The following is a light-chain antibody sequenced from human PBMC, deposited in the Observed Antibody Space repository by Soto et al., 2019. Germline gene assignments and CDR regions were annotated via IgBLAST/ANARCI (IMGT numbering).Light chain of an antibody. V-gene: IGKV3-20*01. Sequence: TQSPSTLSASVGDRVTITCRASQSVSSNYLAWYQQKPGQAPRLLIHGASSRATAIPDRFSGSGSGTDFTLTISRLEPEDFAMYYCQQYGTSPQTFGQGTKVEIK. CDR2: GAS. CDR3: QQYGTSPQT. J-gene: IGKJ2*01. CDR1: QSVSSNY.